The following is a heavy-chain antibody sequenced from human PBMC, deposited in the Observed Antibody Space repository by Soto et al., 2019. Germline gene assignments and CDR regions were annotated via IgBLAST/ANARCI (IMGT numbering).Heavy chain of an antibody. CDR2: ISGSGGST. Sequence: GSLRLSCAASGFTFSSYAMSWVRQAPGKGLEWVLAISGSGGSTYYADSVKGRFTISRDNSKDTLYLQMNSLRAEDTAVYYCAKWDYDFWSGYYRGYYFDYWGQGTLVTVSS. CDR1: GFTFSSYA. CDR3: AKWDYDFWSGYYRGYYFDY. D-gene: IGHD3-3*01. J-gene: IGHJ4*02. V-gene: IGHV3-23*01.